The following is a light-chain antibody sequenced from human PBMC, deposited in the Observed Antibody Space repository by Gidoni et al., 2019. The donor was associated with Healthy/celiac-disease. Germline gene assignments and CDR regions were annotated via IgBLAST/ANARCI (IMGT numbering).Light chain of an antibody. CDR3: QQYYSTPGT. CDR1: QSVLYSSNNKNY. Sequence: DIVMTHSPDSLAVSLGERATINCKSSQSVLYSSNNKNYLAWYQQKPGQPPKLPIYWASTRESGVPDRFSGSGSGTDFTLTISSLQAEDVAVYYCQQYYSTPGTFGQGTKLEIK. J-gene: IGKJ2*01. V-gene: IGKV4-1*01. CDR2: WAS.